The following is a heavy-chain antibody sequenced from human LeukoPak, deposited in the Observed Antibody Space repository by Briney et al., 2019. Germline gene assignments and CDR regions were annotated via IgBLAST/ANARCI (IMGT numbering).Heavy chain of an antibody. D-gene: IGHD3-3*01. CDR1: GFTFSSYS. Sequence: GGSLRLSCAASGFTFSSYSMNWVRQAPGKGLEWVSYISSSSSTIYYADSVKGRFTISRDNAKNSLYLQMNSLRDEDTAVYYCARVGYYDFWSGYYSVDGTKFDYWGQGTLVTVSS. CDR3: ARVGYYDFWSGYYSVDGTKFDY. V-gene: IGHV3-48*02. J-gene: IGHJ4*02. CDR2: ISSSSSTI.